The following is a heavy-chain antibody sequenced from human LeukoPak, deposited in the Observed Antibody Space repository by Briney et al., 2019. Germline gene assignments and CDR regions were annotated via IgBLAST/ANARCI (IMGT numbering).Heavy chain of an antibody. CDR3: ASSLGPDY. CDR1: GFTFSDYW. V-gene: IGHV3-7*01. D-gene: IGHD3-16*01. J-gene: IGHJ4*02. CDR2: IKQDGSEK. Sequence: GGSLRLSCVGSGFTFSDYWMSWVRQAPGKGLEWVANIKQDGSEKDYVDALKGRFTISRDNAKNSLYLQMNSLRAEDTAVYYCASSLGPDYWGLGTLVSVSS.